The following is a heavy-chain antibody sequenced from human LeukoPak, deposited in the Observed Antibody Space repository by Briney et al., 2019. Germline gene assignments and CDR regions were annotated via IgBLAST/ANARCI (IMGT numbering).Heavy chain of an antibody. Sequence: ASVKVSCKASGYTFTSYGISGVRQAPGQGLEWMGWISAYNGNTNYAQKLQGRVTMTTDTSTSTVYMEVRSLRSDDTAVYYCARGSPPRRNYDSRGYYSSYFDYWGQGTLVTVSS. V-gene: IGHV1-18*01. D-gene: IGHD3-22*01. J-gene: IGHJ4*02. CDR1: GYTFTSYG. CDR3: ARGSPPRRNYDSRGYYSSYFDY. CDR2: ISAYNGNT.